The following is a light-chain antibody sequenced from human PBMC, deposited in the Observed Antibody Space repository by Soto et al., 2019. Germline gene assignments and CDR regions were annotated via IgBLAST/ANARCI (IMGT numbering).Light chain of an antibody. CDR2: DTT. CDR3: QQRGNWPVT. V-gene: IGKV3-11*01. Sequence: EIVLTQSPATLSLSPGEKATLSCRASQSVKSHVAWYQLKPGQSPRLLIFDTTNRATGTPTRFSGSGSGTDFTLTISRLEPEDFAVYYCQQRGNWPVTFVGGTKVEI. J-gene: IGKJ4*01. CDR1: QSVKSH.